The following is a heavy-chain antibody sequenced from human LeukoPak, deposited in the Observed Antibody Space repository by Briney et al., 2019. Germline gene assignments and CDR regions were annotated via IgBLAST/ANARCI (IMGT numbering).Heavy chain of an antibody. D-gene: IGHD3/OR15-3a*01. V-gene: IGHV3-43D*03. CDR2: ISWDGGST. CDR1: GVTFDDDA. Sequence: GGSLRLSCAASGVTFDDDAMHWVRQAPGQGLECFSLISWDGGSTYYADSVKGRFTISRDNSKNSLYLQMNSLRAEDTAVYYCAKEGLVFFYYYYMDVWGKGTTVTVSS. CDR3: AKEGLVFFYYYYMDV. J-gene: IGHJ6*03.